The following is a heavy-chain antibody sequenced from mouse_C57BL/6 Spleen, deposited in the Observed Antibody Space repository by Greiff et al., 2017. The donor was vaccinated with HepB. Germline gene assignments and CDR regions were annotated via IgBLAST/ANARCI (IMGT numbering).Heavy chain of an antibody. Sequence: VKVVESGPGLVQPSQSLSITCTVSGFSLTSYGVHWVRQSPGKGLEWLGVIWSGGSTDYNAAFISRLSISKDNSKSQVFFKMNSLQADDTAIYYCARLYYGSAMDYWGQGTSVTVSS. CDR1: GFSLTSYG. J-gene: IGHJ4*01. CDR3: ARLYYGSAMDY. V-gene: IGHV2-2*01. CDR2: IWSGGST. D-gene: IGHD1-1*01.